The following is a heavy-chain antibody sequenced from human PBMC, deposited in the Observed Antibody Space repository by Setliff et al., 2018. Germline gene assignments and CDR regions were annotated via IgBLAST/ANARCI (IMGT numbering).Heavy chain of an antibody. CDR2: INHDGIEK. V-gene: IGHV3-7*01. CDR1: GFSFRDSW. D-gene: IGHD6-19*01. Sequence: GGSLRLSCAASGFSFRDSWRSWVRQAPGKGLEWVANINHDGIEKYYVESVKGRFTISRDNAKNSLYLQRNSLRAEDTAVYDCIDGRNRAWCVYWGQGTLATVSS. CDR3: IDGRNRAWCVY. J-gene: IGHJ4*02.